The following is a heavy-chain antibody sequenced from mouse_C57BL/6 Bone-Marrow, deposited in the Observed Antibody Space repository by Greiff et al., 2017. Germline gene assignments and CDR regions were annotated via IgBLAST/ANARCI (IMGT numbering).Heavy chain of an antibody. CDR1: GYAFSSSW. J-gene: IGHJ4*01. D-gene: IGHD2-3*01. CDR3: ARSEQDGYLYAMDY. CDR2: IYPGDGDT. Sequence: QVQLQQSGPELVKPGASVKISCKASGYAFSSSWMNWVKQRPGKGLEWIGRIYPGDGDTNYNGKFKGKATLTADKSSSTAYMQLSSLTSEDSAVYFCARSEQDGYLYAMDYWGQGTSVTVSS. V-gene: IGHV1-82*01.